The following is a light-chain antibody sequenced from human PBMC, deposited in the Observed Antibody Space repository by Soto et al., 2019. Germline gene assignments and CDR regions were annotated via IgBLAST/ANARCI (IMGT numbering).Light chain of an antibody. V-gene: IGKV3-15*01. CDR2: GAS. CDR1: QSVSSN. CDR3: QQYNNWPPLT. J-gene: IGKJ4*01. Sequence: EIGMTQSQATLSVAPGERATLSCRARQSVSSNLAWSQQKPGQAPRLLIYGASTRATGIPARFSGSGSGTEGTLTISRLQFEDCSVYYCQQYNNWPPLTFGGGTKVEIK.